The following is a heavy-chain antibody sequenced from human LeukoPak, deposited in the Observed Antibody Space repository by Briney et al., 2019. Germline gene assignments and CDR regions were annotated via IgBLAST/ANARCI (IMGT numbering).Heavy chain of an antibody. CDR3: ARDREAAASSYYYYYYMDV. J-gene: IGHJ6*03. D-gene: IGHD6-13*01. CDR2: INPSGGST. V-gene: IGHV1-46*01. CDR1: GYTFTSYY. Sequence: ASVKVSCKASGYTFTSYYMQWVRQAPGQGLEWMGIINPSGGSTSYAQKFQGRVTMTRDTSTSTVYMELSSLRSEDTAVYYCARDREAAASSYYYYYYMDVWGKGTTVTVSS.